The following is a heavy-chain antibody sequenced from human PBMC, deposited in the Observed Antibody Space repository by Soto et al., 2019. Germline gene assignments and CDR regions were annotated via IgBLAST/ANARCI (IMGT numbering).Heavy chain of an antibody. CDR2: IYYSGST. Sequence: SESLSLTCTVSGGSVSSGSYYWSWIRQPPGKGLEWIGYIYYSGSTNYNPSLKSRVTISVDTSKNQFSLKLSSVTAADTAVYYCASLTYYYDSSGTQTTDYWGQGTLVTVSS. J-gene: IGHJ4*02. D-gene: IGHD3-22*01. V-gene: IGHV4-61*01. CDR1: GGSVSSGSYY. CDR3: ASLTYYYDSSGTQTTDY.